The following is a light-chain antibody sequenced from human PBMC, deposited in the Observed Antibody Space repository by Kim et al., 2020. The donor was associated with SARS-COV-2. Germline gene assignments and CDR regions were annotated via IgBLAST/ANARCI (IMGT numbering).Light chain of an antibody. CDR3: QQHHSFPLT. Sequence: IQLTQSPSSLSASVGDTVTITCRASQGISSNLAWYQQRPGKAPSLVIYSAFTLHSGVPSRFSGSGSGTDFTLTITSLQPEDFATYHCQQHHSFPLTFGGGTKVEI. V-gene: IGKV1-9*01. CDR1: QGISSN. J-gene: IGKJ4*01. CDR2: SAF.